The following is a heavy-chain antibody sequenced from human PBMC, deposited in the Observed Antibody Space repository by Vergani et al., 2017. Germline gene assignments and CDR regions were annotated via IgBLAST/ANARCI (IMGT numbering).Heavy chain of an antibody. J-gene: IGHJ4*02. CDR2: INHSGST. V-gene: IGHV4-34*01. D-gene: IGHD2/OR15-2a*01. CDR3: ARGVFRRPFFDY. CDR1: GGSFSGYY. Sequence: QVQLHQWCAGLLKPSETLSLTCAVYGGSFSGYYWSWIRQPPGKGLEWVGEINHSGSTNYNPSLKSRVTISVDTSKNQFSLKLSSVTAADTAVYYCARGVFRRPFFDYWGQGTLVTVSS.